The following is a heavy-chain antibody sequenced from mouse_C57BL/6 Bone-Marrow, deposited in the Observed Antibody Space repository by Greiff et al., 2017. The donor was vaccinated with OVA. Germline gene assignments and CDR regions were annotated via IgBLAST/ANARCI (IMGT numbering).Heavy chain of an antibody. CDR1: GYTFTSYW. CDR2: IDPNSGGT. D-gene: IGHD3-2*02. Sequence: QVQLQQPGAELVKPGASVKLSRKASGYTFTSYWMHWVKQRPGRGLEWIGRIDPNSGGTKYNEKFKSKATLTVDKPSSTAYMQLSSLTSEDSAVYYCASGTAQAISHYAMDYWGQGTSVTVSS. CDR3: ASGTAQAISHYAMDY. J-gene: IGHJ4*01. V-gene: IGHV1-62-3*01.